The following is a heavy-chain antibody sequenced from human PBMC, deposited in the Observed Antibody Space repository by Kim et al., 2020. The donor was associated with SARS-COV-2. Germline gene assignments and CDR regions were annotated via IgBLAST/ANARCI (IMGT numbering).Heavy chain of an antibody. J-gene: IGHJ4*02. V-gene: IGHV4-30-2*03. Sequence: SNPSLKSRVSISVDTSKNQFSLKLTAVTAADTAVYYCARHFGYNYGYIDYWGQGTLVTVSS. CDR3: ARHFGYNYGYIDY. D-gene: IGHD5-18*01.